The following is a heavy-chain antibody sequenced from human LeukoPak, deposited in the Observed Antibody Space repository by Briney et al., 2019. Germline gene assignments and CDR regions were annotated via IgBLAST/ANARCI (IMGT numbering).Heavy chain of an antibody. Sequence: GGSLRLSCAASGFTFSSYPMHWVRQAPGKGLEWVAVISYDGSNKYYADSVKGRFTISRDNSKNTLYLQMNSLRAEDTAVYYCAKDQRYYYYGSGSYYGTDFDYWGQGTLVTVSS. J-gene: IGHJ4*02. CDR3: AKDQRYYYYGSGSYYGTDFDY. CDR1: GFTFSSYP. CDR2: ISYDGSNK. V-gene: IGHV3-30*04. D-gene: IGHD3-10*01.